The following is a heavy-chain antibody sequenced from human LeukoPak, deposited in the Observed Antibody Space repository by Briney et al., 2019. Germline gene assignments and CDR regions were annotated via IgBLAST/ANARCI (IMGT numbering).Heavy chain of an antibody. CDR1: GFTFSSYS. Sequence: PGGSLRLSCAASGFTFSSYSMSWVRQAPGKGLEWVSSISSSSSYIYYADSVKGRFTISRDNAKNSLYLQMNSLRAEDTAVYYCARMYCSSTSCPNDYWGQGTLVTVSS. V-gene: IGHV3-21*01. D-gene: IGHD2-2*01. CDR3: ARMYCSSTSCPNDY. J-gene: IGHJ4*02. CDR2: ISSSSSYI.